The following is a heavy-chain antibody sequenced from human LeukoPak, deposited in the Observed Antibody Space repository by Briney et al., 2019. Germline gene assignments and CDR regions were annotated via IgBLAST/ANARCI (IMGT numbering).Heavy chain of an antibody. CDR2: IYHSGST. Sequence: SETLSLTCAVSGYSISSGYYWDWIRQPPGKGLEWIGSIYHSGSTYYNPSLKSRVTISVDTSKNQFSLKLSSVTAADTAVYYCARHTIAPYTGIAVLGDFDYWGQGTLVTVSS. CDR1: GYSISSGYY. J-gene: IGHJ4*02. CDR3: ARHTIAPYTGIAVLGDFDY. D-gene: IGHD6-19*01. V-gene: IGHV4-38-2*01.